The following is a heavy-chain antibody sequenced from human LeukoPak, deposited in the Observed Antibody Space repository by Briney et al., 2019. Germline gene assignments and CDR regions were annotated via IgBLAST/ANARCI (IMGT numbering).Heavy chain of an antibody. D-gene: IGHD3-22*01. CDR2: IYTSGST. Sequence: SETLSLTCTVSGGSISSFYWSWIRQPAGKGLEWIGRIYTSGSTNYNPSLKSRVTMSVDTSKNQFSLKLSSVTAADTAVYYCARGGSYDGSAKNRFDPWGQGTLVTVSS. J-gene: IGHJ5*02. V-gene: IGHV4-4*07. CDR3: ARGGSYDGSAKNRFDP. CDR1: GGSISSFY.